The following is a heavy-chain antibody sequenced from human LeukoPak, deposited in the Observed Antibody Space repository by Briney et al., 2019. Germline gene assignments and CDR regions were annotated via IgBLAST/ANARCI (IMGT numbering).Heavy chain of an antibody. CDR1: GFTFSSYA. CDR3: AKAAVPAAIYRNWFDP. V-gene: IGHV3-23*01. Sequence: PGGSLRLSCAASGFTFSSYAMSWVRQAPGKGLGWVSAISGSGGSTYYADSVKGRFTISRDNSKNTLYLQMNSLRAEDTAVYYCAKAAVPAAIYRNWFDPWGQGTLVTVSS. CDR2: ISGSGGST. D-gene: IGHD2-2*02. J-gene: IGHJ5*02.